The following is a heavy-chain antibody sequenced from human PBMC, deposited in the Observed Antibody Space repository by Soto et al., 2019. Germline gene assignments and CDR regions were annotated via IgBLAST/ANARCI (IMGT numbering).Heavy chain of an antibody. V-gene: IGHV3-23*01. D-gene: IGHD3-3*01. J-gene: IGHJ4*02. CDR2: VGGSGSDT. CDR3: AKRPSFDFWSGYLPFFDY. Sequence: EVQVLESGGGLVQPGGSLKLSCSASAINFRSYAMSWVRQAPGKGLEWVSAVGGSGSDTYYADFVKGRFTVSRDDSKNTLYLHMSSLRVEDTAIYFCAKRPSFDFWSGYLPFFDYWGQGTPVTVSS. CDR1: AINFRSYA.